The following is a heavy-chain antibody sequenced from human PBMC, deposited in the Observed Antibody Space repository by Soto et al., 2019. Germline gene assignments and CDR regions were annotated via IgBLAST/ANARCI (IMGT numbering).Heavy chain of an antibody. V-gene: IGHV2-5*02. CDR2: IYWDDDK. D-gene: IGHD6-19*01. Sequence: QITLKESGPTLVKPTQTLTLTCTFSGFSLSSTRMAVGWIRQPPGKALEWLALIYWDDDKRYSPFLKSRRPMATHTPKNPLGLPMTTMYPVAAARLYIAHMIVAGSGITFAYWGEGALVSVSS. CDR1: GFSLSSTRMA. J-gene: IGHJ4*02. CDR3: AHMIVAGSGITFAY.